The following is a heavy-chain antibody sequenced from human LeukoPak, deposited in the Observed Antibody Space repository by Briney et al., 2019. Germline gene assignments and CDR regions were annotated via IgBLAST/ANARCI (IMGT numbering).Heavy chain of an antibody. J-gene: IGHJ4*02. D-gene: IGHD2-15*01. CDR1: GFTVSSNY. V-gene: IGHV3-53*01. CDR3: ARDFVGDYYFYY. Sequence: PGGSLRLSCAASGFTVSSNYMSWVRQAPGKGLEWVSVIYSGGSTYYADSVKGRFTISRDNSKNTLYLQMNSLRAEDTAVYYCARDFVGDYYFYYWGQGTLVTVSS. CDR2: IYSGGST.